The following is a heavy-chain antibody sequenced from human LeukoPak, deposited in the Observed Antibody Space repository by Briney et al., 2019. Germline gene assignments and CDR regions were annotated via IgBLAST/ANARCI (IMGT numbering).Heavy chain of an antibody. CDR2: INPDSGGT. V-gene: IGHV1-2*02. Sequence: ASVKVSCKASGYTSTGYHIHWVRQAPGQGLEWMGWINPDSGGTNFPQNFQGRVTMTRDTSISTAYMEISWLRSDDTAVYYCARDLTGDPAAYFDFWGQGTLVTVSS. CDR1: GYTSTGYH. J-gene: IGHJ4*02. D-gene: IGHD3-9*01. CDR3: ARDLTGDPAAYFDF.